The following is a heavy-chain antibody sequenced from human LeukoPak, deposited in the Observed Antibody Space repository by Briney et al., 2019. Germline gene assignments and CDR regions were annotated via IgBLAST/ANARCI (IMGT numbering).Heavy chain of an antibody. Sequence: ASVKVSCKASGYAFTSYDINWVRQATGQGLEWMGWMNPNSGNTGYAQKFQGRVTMTRNTSMSTAYMELSSLRSEDTAVYYCATEGVLRYFDWLDYWGQGTPVTVSS. CDR3: ATEGVLRYFDWLDY. CDR2: MNPNSGNT. V-gene: IGHV1-8*01. CDR1: GYAFTSYD. J-gene: IGHJ4*02. D-gene: IGHD3-9*01.